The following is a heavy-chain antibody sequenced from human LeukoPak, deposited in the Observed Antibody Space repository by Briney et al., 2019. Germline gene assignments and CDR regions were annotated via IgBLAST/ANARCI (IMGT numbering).Heavy chain of an antibody. Sequence: SETLSLTCTVSGGSISSSNYYWGWIRQPPGKGLEWIGSIYYSGSTYYNPSLKSRVTISVDTSKNQFSLKLSSVTAADTAVFYCARENSGSYREFDYWGQGTLVTVSS. D-gene: IGHD1-26*01. CDR3: ARENSGSYREFDY. CDR1: GGSISSSNYY. V-gene: IGHV4-39*07. J-gene: IGHJ4*02. CDR2: IYYSGST.